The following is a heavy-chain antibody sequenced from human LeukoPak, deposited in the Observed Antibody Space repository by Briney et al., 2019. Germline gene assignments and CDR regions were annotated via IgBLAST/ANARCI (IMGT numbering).Heavy chain of an antibody. Sequence: GGSLRLSCAASGFAFSSYTMNWVRQAPGKGREWVSSISSSSSYIYYADSVKGRFTISRDSAKNSLYLQMNSLRAEDTAVYYCAKEAAAPSYYYYGLDVWGQGTTVTVSS. CDR1: GFAFSSYT. CDR3: AKEAAAPSYYYYGLDV. J-gene: IGHJ6*02. D-gene: IGHD6-13*01. V-gene: IGHV3-21*01. CDR2: ISSSSSYI.